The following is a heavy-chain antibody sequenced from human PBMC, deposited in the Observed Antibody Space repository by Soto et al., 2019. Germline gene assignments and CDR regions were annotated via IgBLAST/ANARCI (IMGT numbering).Heavy chain of an antibody. Sequence: EVQLVESGGGLVKPGGSLRLSCAASDFSISNAWMNWVRQAPGKGLEWVGRVKRKIDGETTDYAAPVKGRFTISRDDSNNMLYLQMNSLKADDRAVYYCTTGSVEGVWGQGTRVTVSS. J-gene: IGHJ6*02. V-gene: IGHV3-15*07. D-gene: IGHD2-15*01. CDR3: TTGSVEGV. CDR2: VKRKIDGETT. CDR1: DFSISNAW.